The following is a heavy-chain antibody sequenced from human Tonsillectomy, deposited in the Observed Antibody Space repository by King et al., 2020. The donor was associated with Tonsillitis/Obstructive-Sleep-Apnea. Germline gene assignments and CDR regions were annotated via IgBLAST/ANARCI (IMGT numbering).Heavy chain of an antibody. V-gene: IGHV3-30*04. CDR1: GFTFSSYA. Sequence: VQLVESGGGVVQPGRSQRLSCAASGFTFSSYAMHWVRQAPGKGLEWVAVISYDGSNKYYADSVKGRFTISRDNSKNTLYLQMNSLRAEDTAVYYCARDNPYYDIFNWFDPWGQGTLVTVSS. D-gene: IGHD3-9*01. CDR3: ARDNPYYDIFNWFDP. CDR2: ISYDGSNK. J-gene: IGHJ5*02.